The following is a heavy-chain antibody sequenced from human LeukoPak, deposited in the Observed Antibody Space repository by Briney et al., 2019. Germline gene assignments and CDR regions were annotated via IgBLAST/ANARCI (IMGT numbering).Heavy chain of an antibody. Sequence: GGSLRLSCAASGFTLSSYSMNWVRQAPGKGLEWVSYISSGSNTIYYADSVKGRFTIPRDNAKNSLYLQMNSLRAEDTAVYYCARDPTRTYGSGTFDYWGQGTLVTVSS. CDR1: GFTLSSYS. J-gene: IGHJ4*02. D-gene: IGHD3-10*01. V-gene: IGHV3-48*01. CDR3: ARDPTRTYGSGTFDY. CDR2: ISSGSNTI.